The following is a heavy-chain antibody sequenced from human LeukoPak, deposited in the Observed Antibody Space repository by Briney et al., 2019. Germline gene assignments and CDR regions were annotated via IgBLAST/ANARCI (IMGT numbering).Heavy chain of an antibody. CDR3: ARDIQARWEPEPNFDY. D-gene: IGHD1-26*01. Sequence: ASVKVSCKASSYTFTSYGISWVRQAPGQGLEWMGWISAYNGNTNYAQKLQGRVTMTTDTSTSTAYMELRSLRSDDTAVYYCARDIQARWEPEPNFDYWGQGTLVTVSS. CDR1: SYTFTSYG. CDR2: ISAYNGNT. V-gene: IGHV1-18*01. J-gene: IGHJ4*02.